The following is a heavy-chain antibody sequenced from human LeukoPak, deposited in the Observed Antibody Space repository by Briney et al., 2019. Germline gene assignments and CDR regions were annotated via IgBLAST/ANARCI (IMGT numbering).Heavy chain of an antibody. CDR3: ARVWGLRFLEWLLLNDAFDI. D-gene: IGHD3-3*01. J-gene: IGHJ3*02. V-gene: IGHV3-74*01. CDR1: GFTFSSYW. Sequence: GGSLRLSCAASGFTFSSYWMHWVRQAPGKGLVWVSRINTDGSSTSYADSVKGRFTISRDNAKNSLYLQMNSLRAEDTAVYYCARVWGLRFLEWLLLNDAFDIWGQGTMVTVSS. CDR2: INTDGSST.